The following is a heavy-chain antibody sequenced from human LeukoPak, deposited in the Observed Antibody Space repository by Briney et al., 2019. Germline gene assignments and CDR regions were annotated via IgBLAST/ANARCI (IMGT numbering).Heavy chain of an antibody. CDR3: ARVTGSYAEIDY. Sequence: GGSLRLSCAASGFTFSSYNMNWVRQAPGKGLEWVSSISSTSSYIYYTGSVKGRFTISRDNAKNSLYLQMNSLRGEDTAVYYCARVTGSYAEIDYWGQGTLVTVSS. D-gene: IGHD2-2*01. V-gene: IGHV3-21*01. J-gene: IGHJ4*02. CDR2: ISSTSSYI. CDR1: GFTFSSYN.